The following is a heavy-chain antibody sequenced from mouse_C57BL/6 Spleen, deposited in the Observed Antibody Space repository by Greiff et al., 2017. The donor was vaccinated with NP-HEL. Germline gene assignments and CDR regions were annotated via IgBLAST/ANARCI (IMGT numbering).Heavy chain of an antibody. CDR1: GFTFSSYA. V-gene: IGHV5-4*01. D-gene: IGHD2-5*01. CDR2: ISDGGSYT. CDR3: ARERGESNHFDY. J-gene: IGHJ2*01. Sequence: EVMLVESGGGLVKPGGSLKLSCAASGFTFSSYAMSWVRQTPEKRLEWVATISDGGSYTYYPDNVKGRFTISRDNAKNNLYLQMSHLKSEDTAMYYCARERGESNHFDYWGQGTTLTVSS.